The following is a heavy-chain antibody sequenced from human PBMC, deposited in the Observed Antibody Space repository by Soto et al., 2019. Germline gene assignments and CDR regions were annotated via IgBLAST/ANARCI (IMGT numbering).Heavy chain of an antibody. CDR1: GGSISSYY. Sequence: SETLSLTCTVSGGSISSYYWSWIRQPPGKGLEWIGYIYYSGSTNYNPSLKSRVTISVDTSKNQFSLKLNSVTAADTAVYYCARAYYDTGGYSLDPCGQGTLVTVSS. CDR3: ARAYYDTGGYSLDP. J-gene: IGHJ5*02. V-gene: IGHV4-59*01. D-gene: IGHD3-22*01. CDR2: IYYSGST.